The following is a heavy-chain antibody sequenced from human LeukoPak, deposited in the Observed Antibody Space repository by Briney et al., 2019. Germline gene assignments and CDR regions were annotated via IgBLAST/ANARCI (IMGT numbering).Heavy chain of an antibody. CDR2: IWYDGSNK. CDR1: GFTFSSYG. V-gene: IGHV3-33*01. Sequence: GRSLRLSCAASGFTFSSYGMHWVRQAPGKGLEWVAVIWYDGSNKYYADSVKGRFTISRDNSKNTLYLQMNSLRAEDTAVYYCAGEGYSSGWYMFYGMDVWGQGTTVTVSS. CDR3: AGEGYSSGWYMFYGMDV. D-gene: IGHD6-19*01. J-gene: IGHJ6*02.